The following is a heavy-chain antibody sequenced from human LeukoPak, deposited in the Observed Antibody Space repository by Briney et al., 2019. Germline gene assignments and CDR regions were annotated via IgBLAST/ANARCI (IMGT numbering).Heavy chain of an antibody. V-gene: IGHV1-69*13. CDR3: AEVPAANYNWFDP. CDR2: IIPIFGTA. Sequence: GASVTVSCKASGGTFSSYAISWVRQAPGQGLEWMGGIIPIFGTANYAQKFQGRVTITADETTSTAYMELSSLRSEDTAVYYCAEVPAANYNWFDPWGQGTLVTVSS. D-gene: IGHD2-2*01. J-gene: IGHJ5*02. CDR1: GGTFSSYA.